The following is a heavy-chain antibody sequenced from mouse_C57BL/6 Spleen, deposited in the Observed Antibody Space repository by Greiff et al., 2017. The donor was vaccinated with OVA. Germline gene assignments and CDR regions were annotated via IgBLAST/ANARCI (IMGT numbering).Heavy chain of an antibody. CDR2: IWGVGST. J-gene: IGHJ3*01. Sequence: VMLVESGPGLVAPSQSLSITCTVSGFSLTSYGVAWVRQSPGKGLEWLGVIWGVGSTTYNSALKSRLSISKDNTKSQVFLKRNRLQADDTAMYYGASADSAGLRLTDWGQGTLVTVSA. CDR3: ASADSAGLRLTD. V-gene: IGHV2-6*01. CDR1: GFSLTSYG. D-gene: IGHD3-2*02.